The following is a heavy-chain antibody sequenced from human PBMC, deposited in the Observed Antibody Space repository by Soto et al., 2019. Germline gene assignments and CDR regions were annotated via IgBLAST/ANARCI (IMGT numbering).Heavy chain of an antibody. V-gene: IGHV5-51*01. CDR1: GYSFTSYW. J-gene: IGHJ6*02. CDR3: ARHWQYCTSTSCFSGMDV. CDR2: IYPGDSDT. Sequence: GESLKISCKGSGYSFTSYWIGWVRQMPGKGLEWMGIIYPGDSDTRYSPSFQGQVTISADKSISTAYLQWSSLKASDTAMYYCARHWQYCTSTSCFSGMDVWGQGTTVTVSS. D-gene: IGHD2-2*01.